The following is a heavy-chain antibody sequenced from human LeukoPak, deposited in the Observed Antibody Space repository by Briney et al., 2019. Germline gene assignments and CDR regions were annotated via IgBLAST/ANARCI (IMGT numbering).Heavy chain of an antibody. J-gene: IGHJ5*02. CDR3: ATTPMASRGGFVP. CDR1: GGSISSTFYY. CDR2: VYYTGST. D-gene: IGHD5-18*01. Sequence: PSETLSLTCTVSGGSISSTFYYWGWLRQAPGKGLEWIGIVYYTGSTNYNPSLKSRVTTSVDTSKNQFSLKLSSVTAADTAVYYCATTPMASRGGFVPWGEGTLVTVSS. V-gene: IGHV4-39*07.